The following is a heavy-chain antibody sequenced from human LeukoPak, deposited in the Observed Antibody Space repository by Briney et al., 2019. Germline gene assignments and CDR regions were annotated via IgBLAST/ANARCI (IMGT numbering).Heavy chain of an antibody. Sequence: PGESLKISCKGSGYSFTNYWIGWVRQMPGKGLEWMGITYPGDSDTRYSPSFQGQVTISADKSINTAYLQWSSLKASDTAMYYCARHDNGRYSSSYFYYYAMDVWGQGTTVTVSS. J-gene: IGHJ6*02. CDR2: TYPGDSDT. D-gene: IGHD1-26*01. V-gene: IGHV5-51*01. CDR1: GYSFTNYW. CDR3: ARHDNGRYSSSYFYYYAMDV.